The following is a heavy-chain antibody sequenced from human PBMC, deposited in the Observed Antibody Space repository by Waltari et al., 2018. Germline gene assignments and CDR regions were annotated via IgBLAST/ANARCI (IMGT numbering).Heavy chain of an antibody. CDR3: AKGDYTVATGYFDY. J-gene: IGHJ4*02. Sequence: EVQLLESGGGLVQPGGSLRLSCAASGFTFSSYAMSWVRQAPGKGLEWVSDIYSGGSTYDADSVKGRFTISRDNSKTTLYLQMNSLRAEDTAVYYCAKGDYTVATGYFDYWGQGTLVTVSS. D-gene: IGHD3-3*01. V-gene: IGHV3-23*03. CDR1: GFTFSSYA. CDR2: IYSGGST.